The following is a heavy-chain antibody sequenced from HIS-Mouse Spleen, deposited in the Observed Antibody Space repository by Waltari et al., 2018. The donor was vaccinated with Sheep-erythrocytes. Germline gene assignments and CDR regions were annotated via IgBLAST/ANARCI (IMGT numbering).Heavy chain of an antibody. V-gene: IGHV4-34*01. J-gene: IGHJ3*02. D-gene: IGHD6-19*01. Sequence: QVQLQQWGAGLLKPSETLSLTCAVYGGSFSGYYWSWIRQPPGKGLEWIGEINHSGSTNYNPSLKSRVTISVDTSKNQFSLKLSSVTAADTAVYYCALSVDLAGAFDIWGQGTMVTVPS. CDR2: INHSGST. CDR3: ALSVDLAGAFDI. CDR1: GGSFSGYY.